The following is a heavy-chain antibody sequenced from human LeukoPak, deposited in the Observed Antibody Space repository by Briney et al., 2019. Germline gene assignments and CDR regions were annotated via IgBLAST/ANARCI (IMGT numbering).Heavy chain of an antibody. V-gene: IGHV4-34*01. CDR3: ARGRGDLTAYYYFDY. J-gene: IGHJ4*02. CDR1: GGSFSGYY. Sequence: SETLSLTYAVYGGSFSGYYWSWIRQPPGKGLEWIGEINHSGSTNYNPSLKSRVTISVDTSKNQFSLKLSSVTAADTAVYYCARGRGDLTAYYYFDYWGQGTLVTVSS. CDR2: INHSGST. D-gene: IGHD3-9*01.